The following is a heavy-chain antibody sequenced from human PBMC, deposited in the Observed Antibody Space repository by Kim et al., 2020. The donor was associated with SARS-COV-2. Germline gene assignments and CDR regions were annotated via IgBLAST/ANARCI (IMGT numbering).Heavy chain of an antibody. D-gene: IGHD2-21*02. CDR1: GFTFSSYW. J-gene: IGHJ6*02. CDR2: IKQDGSEK. CDR3: ARVHANINNVVVTAYYPYYYYGMDV. V-gene: IGHV3-7*01. Sequence: LSLTCAASGFTFSSYWMSWVRQAPGKGLEWVANIKQDGSEKYYVDSVKGRFTISRDNAKNSLYLQMNSLRAEDTAVYYCARVHANINNVVVTAYYPYYYYGMDVWGQGTTVTVSS.